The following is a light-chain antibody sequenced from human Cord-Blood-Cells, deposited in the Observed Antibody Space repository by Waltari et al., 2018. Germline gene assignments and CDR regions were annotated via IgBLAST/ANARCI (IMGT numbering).Light chain of an antibody. CDR2: RNN. Sequence: QSVLTQPPSASGTPGQRVTISCSGSSPNIGSNYVYLYQQLPGTAPKLLIYRNNQRPSGVPDRFSGSKSGTSASLAISGLRSEDEADYYCAAWDDSLSGREVFGGGTKLTVL. J-gene: IGLJ3*02. CDR1: SPNIGSNY. CDR3: AAWDDSLSGREV. V-gene: IGLV1-47*01.